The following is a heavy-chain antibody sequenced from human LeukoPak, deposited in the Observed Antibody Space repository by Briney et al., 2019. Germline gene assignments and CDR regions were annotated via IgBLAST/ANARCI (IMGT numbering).Heavy chain of an antibody. CDR2: IYTSGST. CDR3: PGPQRYSGRGGFDP. J-gene: IGHJ5*02. V-gene: IGHV4-61*02. D-gene: IGHD1-26*01. Sequence: SETLSLTCTVSGGSISSGSYYWSWIRQPAGKGLEWIGRIYTSGSTNYNPSLKSRVTISVDTSKNQFSLKLSSVTAADTAVYYWPGPQRYSGRGGFDPWAQGPLATV. CDR1: GGSISSGSYY.